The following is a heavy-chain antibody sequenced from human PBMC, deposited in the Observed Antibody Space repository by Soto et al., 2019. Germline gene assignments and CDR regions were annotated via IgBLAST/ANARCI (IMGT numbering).Heavy chain of an antibody. D-gene: IGHD2-2*01. CDR3: ASPVACSTTSCSR. CDR1: GVTVKRSG. CDR2: IVCGIQSI. V-gene: IGHV3-48*01. Sequence: PGGSTRLCSAACGVTVKRSGMNWVRQNSVKGLEWVSYIVCGIQSIYYADSVKGRFTISRANAKNSLHLQMNSLRAEDSAVFYRASPVACSTTSCSRWGQGILGTVSS. J-gene: IGHJ4*02.